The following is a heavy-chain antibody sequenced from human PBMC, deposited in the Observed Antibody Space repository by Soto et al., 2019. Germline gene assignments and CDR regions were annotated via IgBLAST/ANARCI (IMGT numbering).Heavy chain of an antibody. CDR3: ARTRSVFWSGTPDASDI. CDR2: IYSGGST. D-gene: IGHD3-3*01. J-gene: IGHJ3*02. Sequence: GGSLRLSCAASGFTVSSNYMSCVRQAPGKGLEWVSVIYSGGSTYYADSVKGRFTISRDNSKNTLYLQMNSLRAEDTAVYYCARTRSVFWSGTPDASDIWGQGTMVTVSS. V-gene: IGHV3-66*01. CDR1: GFTVSSNY.